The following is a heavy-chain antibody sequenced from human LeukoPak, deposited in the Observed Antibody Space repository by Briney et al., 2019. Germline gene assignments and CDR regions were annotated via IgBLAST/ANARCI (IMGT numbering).Heavy chain of an antibody. J-gene: IGHJ6*02. CDR2: ISAYNGNT. V-gene: IGHV1-18*01. D-gene: IGHD3-3*01. CDR3: ARFFGVVTGNGMDV. CDR1: GYTFTSYG. Sequence: ASVTVSCKASGYTFTSYGISWVRQAPGQGLAWMGWISAYNGNTNYAQKLQGRVTMTTDTSTSTAYMELRSLRSDDTAVYYCARFFGVVTGNGMDVWGQGTTVTVSS.